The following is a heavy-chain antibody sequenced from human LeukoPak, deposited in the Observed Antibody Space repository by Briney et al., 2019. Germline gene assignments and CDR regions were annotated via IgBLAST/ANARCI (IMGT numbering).Heavy chain of an antibody. J-gene: IGHJ4*02. V-gene: IGHV1-8*01. Sequence: ASVKVSCKASGYTLTSYDINWVRQATGQGLEWMGWMNPNSGNTGYAQKFQGRVTMTRNTSISTAYMELSSLRSEDTAVYYCARCRGWLPQNDYWGQGTLVTVST. CDR3: ARCRGWLPQNDY. CDR2: MNPNSGNT. CDR1: GYTLTSYD. D-gene: IGHD5-24*01.